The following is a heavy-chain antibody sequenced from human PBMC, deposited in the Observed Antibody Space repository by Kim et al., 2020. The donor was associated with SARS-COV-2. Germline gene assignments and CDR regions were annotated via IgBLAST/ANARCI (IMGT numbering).Heavy chain of an antibody. Sequence: SETLSLTCAVYGGSFSGYYCSWIRQPPGKGLEWIGEINHSGSTNYNPSLKSRVTISVDTSKNQFSLKLSSVTAADTAVYYCARVRYSSSWWVRRDAFDIWGQGTMVTVSS. CDR2: INHSGST. CDR3: ARVRYSSSWWVRRDAFDI. V-gene: IGHV4-34*01. D-gene: IGHD6-13*01. J-gene: IGHJ3*02. CDR1: GGSFSGYY.